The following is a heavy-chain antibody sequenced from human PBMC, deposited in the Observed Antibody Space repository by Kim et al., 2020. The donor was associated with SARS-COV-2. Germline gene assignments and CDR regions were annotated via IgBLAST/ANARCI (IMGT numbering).Heavy chain of an antibody. CDR1: GFTFSSYA. CDR2: ISYDGSNK. V-gene: IGHV3-30*04. J-gene: IGHJ4*02. D-gene: IGHD1-26*01. CDR3: ARDARPHPRGAGDY. Sequence: GGSLRLSCAASGFTFSSYAMHWVRQAPGKGLEWVAVISYDGSNKYYADSVKGRFTISRDNSKNTLYLQMNSLRAEDTAVYYCARDARPHPRGAGDYWGQGTLVTVSS.